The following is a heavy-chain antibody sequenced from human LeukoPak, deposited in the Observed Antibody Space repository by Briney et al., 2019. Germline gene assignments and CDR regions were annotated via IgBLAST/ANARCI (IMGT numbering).Heavy chain of an antibody. D-gene: IGHD6-13*01. Sequence: PGGSLRLSCAASGFTFTDSYMNWIRQAPGKGLEWVSYISSSSSYTNYADSVKGRFTISRDNAKNSLYLQMNSLRAEDTAVHYCASLNRSSWYFDYWGQGTLVTVSS. CDR3: ASLNRSSWYFDY. CDR2: ISSSSSYT. CDR1: GFTFTDSY. V-gene: IGHV3-11*03. J-gene: IGHJ4*02.